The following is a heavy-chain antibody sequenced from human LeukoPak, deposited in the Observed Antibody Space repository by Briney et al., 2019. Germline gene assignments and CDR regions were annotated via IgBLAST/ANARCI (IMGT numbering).Heavy chain of an antibody. CDR1: GGTFSGRN. CDR3: GRGHWGLDY. V-gene: IGHV3-11*01. Sequence: PAGTLRLSCAASGGTFSGRNKTWVRMAPPQGPEWVSYITSSGDSVSYADSVKGRFTISRDNAKNSLYLQMNSLRAEDTAVYYCGRGHWGLDYWGQGTLVTVSS. D-gene: IGHD7-27*01. CDR2: ITSSGDSV. J-gene: IGHJ4*02.